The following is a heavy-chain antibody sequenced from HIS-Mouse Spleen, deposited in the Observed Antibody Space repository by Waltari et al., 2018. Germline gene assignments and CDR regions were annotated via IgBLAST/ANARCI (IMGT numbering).Heavy chain of an antibody. Sequence: EVQLVESGGGLVKPGGSLRLSCAASGFTFSNAWMSWVGRAPGKGLEWVGRIKSKTDGGTTDYAAPVKGRFTISRDDSKNTLYLQMNSLKTEDTAVYYCTTKPTKNWGFIFLPDAFDIWGQGTMVTVSS. D-gene: IGHD7-27*01. J-gene: IGHJ3*02. CDR3: TTKPTKNWGFIFLPDAFDI. V-gene: IGHV3-15*01. CDR2: IKSKTDGGTT. CDR1: GFTFSNAW.